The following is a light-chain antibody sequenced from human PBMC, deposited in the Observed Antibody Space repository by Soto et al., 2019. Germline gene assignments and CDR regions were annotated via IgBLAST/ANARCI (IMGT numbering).Light chain of an antibody. J-gene: IGKJ4*01. V-gene: IGKV3-11*01. CDR1: QSIGIY. CDR2: EAS. Sequence: EIVLTQSPATLSLSPGDRATLSCRGSQSIGIYLAWYQQTPGQSPRLLIYEASNRATGVPAKFSGTGSGTVFTLTISSLESEDFGIYYCQQRSTWPLTFGGGTRVEI. CDR3: QQRSTWPLT.